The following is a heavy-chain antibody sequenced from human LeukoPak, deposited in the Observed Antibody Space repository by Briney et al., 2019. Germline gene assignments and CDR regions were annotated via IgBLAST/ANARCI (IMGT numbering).Heavy chain of an antibody. Sequence: PGGSLRLSCAASGFSFSTYSMNWVRQAPGQELEWVSSISRNSRYIYYADSMRGRFTISRDNAKNSLYLQMNSLKPEDTAVYYCARVAEAAAFDSWGQGTLVTVSS. CDR2: ISRNSRYI. CDR3: ARVAEAAAFDS. D-gene: IGHD6-13*01. CDR1: GFSFSTYS. V-gene: IGHV3-21*06. J-gene: IGHJ4*02.